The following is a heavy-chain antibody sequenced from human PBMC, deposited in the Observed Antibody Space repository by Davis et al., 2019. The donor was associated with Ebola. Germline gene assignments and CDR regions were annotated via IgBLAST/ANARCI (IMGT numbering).Heavy chain of an antibody. V-gene: IGHV1-46*01. CDR1: GYTFTNYY. Sequence: ASVQVSCKASGYTFTNYYMHWVRQAPGQGLEWMGIINPSGGSTTYAQKFQGRVTMTRDTSTSTVYMELSSLRSEDTAVFYCARESIYGDSVDFDYWGQGTLVIVSS. CDR3: ARESIYGDSVDFDY. CDR2: INPSGGST. J-gene: IGHJ4*02. D-gene: IGHD4-17*01.